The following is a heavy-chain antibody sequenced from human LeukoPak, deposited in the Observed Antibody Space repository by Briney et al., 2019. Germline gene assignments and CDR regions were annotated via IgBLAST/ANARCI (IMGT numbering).Heavy chain of an antibody. CDR2: INPSGDST. CDR3: AREESGGYFDY. J-gene: IGHJ4*02. Sequence: GASVKVSCKASGYTSTSYYMHWVRQAPGQGLEWMGLINPSGDSTNYAQKFQGRVTMTRDTSTSTVYMELSSLRSEDTAVYYCAREESGGYFDYWGQGTLVTVSS. V-gene: IGHV1-46*01. CDR1: GYTSTSYY. D-gene: IGHD4-23*01.